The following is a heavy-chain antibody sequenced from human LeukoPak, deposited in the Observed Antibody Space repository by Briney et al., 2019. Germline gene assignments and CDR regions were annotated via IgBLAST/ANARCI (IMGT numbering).Heavy chain of an antibody. CDR2: INPSDGST. D-gene: IGHD4-17*01. CDR1: GYTFTSYY. V-gene: IGHV1-46*01. Sequence: ASVNVSCKASGYTFTSYYMHWARQAPGPGLERMGIINPSDGSTSYAQKFQGRVTMTRDTSTSTVYMELSSLRSEDTAVYYCARERTTVTTVGEVAFDIWGQGTMVTVSS. CDR3: ARERTTVTTVGEVAFDI. J-gene: IGHJ3*02.